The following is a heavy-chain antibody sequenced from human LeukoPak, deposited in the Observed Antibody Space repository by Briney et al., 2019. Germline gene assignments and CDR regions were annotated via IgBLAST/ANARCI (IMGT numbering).Heavy chain of an antibody. CDR3: AKAIYSSSRVI. CDR1: GFTFSSYA. CDR2: ISYDGSNK. Sequence: GGSLRLSCAASGFTFSSYAMHWVRQAPGKGLEWVAVISYDGSNKYYADSVKGRFTISRDNSKNTLYLQMNSLRAEDTAVYYCAKAIYSSSRVIWGQGTLVTVSS. V-gene: IGHV3-30*04. D-gene: IGHD6-13*01. J-gene: IGHJ4*02.